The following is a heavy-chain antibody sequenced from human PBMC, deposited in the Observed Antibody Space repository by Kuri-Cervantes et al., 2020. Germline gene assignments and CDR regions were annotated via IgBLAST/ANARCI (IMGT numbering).Heavy chain of an antibody. D-gene: IGHD3-10*01. Sequence: GGSLRLSCAGSGFTLSSYGMHWVRQSPGKGLEWVAVISFDGSTQYYADSVKGRFAISRDNSKNTLYLQMNSLRAEDTAVYYCARGKDYYNSGSYFYVWGKGTTVTVSS. J-gene: IGHJ6*04. CDR1: GFTLSSYG. CDR3: ARGKDYYNSGSYFYV. CDR2: ISFDGSTQ. V-gene: IGHV3-30*03.